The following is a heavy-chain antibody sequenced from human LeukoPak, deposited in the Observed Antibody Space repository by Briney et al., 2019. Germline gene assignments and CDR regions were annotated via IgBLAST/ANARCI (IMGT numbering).Heavy chain of an antibody. J-gene: IGHJ4*02. CDR2: ISSSGSTI. CDR3: ARDPSSLVPLLYFDY. Sequence: GGSLRLSCAASGFTFSDYYMSWIRQAPGKGLEWVSYISSSGSTIYYADSVKGRFTISRDNAKNSLYLQMNSLRAEDTAVYYCARDPSSLVPLLYFDYWGQGTLVTVSS. V-gene: IGHV3-11*01. CDR1: GFTFSDYY. D-gene: IGHD3-10*01.